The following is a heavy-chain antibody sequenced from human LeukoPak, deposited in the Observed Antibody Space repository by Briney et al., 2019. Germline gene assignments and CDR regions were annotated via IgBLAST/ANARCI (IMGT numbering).Heavy chain of an antibody. CDR3: ASLHFYYDSSQPPPYYFDY. CDR2: IIPIFGTA. D-gene: IGHD3-22*01. J-gene: IGHJ4*02. V-gene: IGHV1-69*05. CDR1: GGTFSSYA. Sequence: ASVKVSCKASGGTFSSYAISWVRQAPGQGLEWMGRIIPIFGTANYAQKFQGRVTITTDESTSTAYMELSSLRSEDTAVYYCASLHFYYDSSQPPPYYFDYWGQGTLVTVSS.